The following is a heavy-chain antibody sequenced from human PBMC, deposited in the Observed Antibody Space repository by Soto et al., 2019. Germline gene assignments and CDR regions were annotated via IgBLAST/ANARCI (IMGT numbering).Heavy chain of an antibody. CDR3: ARDRVTTVTTQFYWFDP. J-gene: IGHJ5*02. V-gene: IGHV1-18*01. D-gene: IGHD4-4*01. Sequence: ASVKVCSKPPGDTFTSYGISSLHHAPGQGLEWMGWISAYNGNTNYAQKLQGRVTMTTDTSTSTAYMELRSLRSDDTAVYYCARDRVTTVTTQFYWFDPWGQGTLVTVSS. CDR1: GDTFTSYG. CDR2: ISAYNGNT.